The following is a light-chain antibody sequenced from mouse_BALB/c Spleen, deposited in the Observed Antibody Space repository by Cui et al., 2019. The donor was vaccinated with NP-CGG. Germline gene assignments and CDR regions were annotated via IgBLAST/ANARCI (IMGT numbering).Light chain of an antibody. Sequence: VVTQESALTTSPGETVTLTCRSSTGAVTTSNYANWVQEKPDHLFTGLIGGTKNRAPGVPARFSGSLIGDKAALTITGAQTEDEAIYFCALWYSNHWVFGGGTKLTVL. CDR3: ALWYSNHWV. CDR1: TGAVTTSNY. J-gene: IGLJ1*01. CDR2: GTK. V-gene: IGLV1*01.